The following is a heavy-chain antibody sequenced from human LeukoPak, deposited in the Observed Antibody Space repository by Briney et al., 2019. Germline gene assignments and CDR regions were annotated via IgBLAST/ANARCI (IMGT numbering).Heavy chain of an antibody. CDR2: ILPLFGTA. CDR3: ARARIPFAVVIPWDY. D-gene: IGHD3-3*01. V-gene: IGHV1-69*13. Sequence: SVKVSCRASGGTFSNYAISWVRQAPGQGLEWMGGILPLFGTANYAQRFQGRVTITADESTSTAYMALSSLRSEDTAIYYCARARIPFAVVIPWDYWGQGTLVTVSS. CDR1: GGTFSNYA. J-gene: IGHJ4*02.